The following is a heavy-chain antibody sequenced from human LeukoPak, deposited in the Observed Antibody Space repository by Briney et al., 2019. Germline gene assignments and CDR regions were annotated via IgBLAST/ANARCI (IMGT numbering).Heavy chain of an antibody. J-gene: IGHJ3*02. D-gene: IGHD3-22*01. CDR1: GGSISSYY. CDR2: IYYSGST. CDR3: VSYYYDSSGYYENAFDI. V-gene: IGHV4-59*12. Sequence: SETLSLTCTVSGGSISSYYWSWIRQPPGKGLEWIGYIYYSGSTNYNPSLKSRVTISVDTSKNQFSLKLSSVTAADTAVYYCVSYYYDSSGYYENAFDIWGQGTMVTVSS.